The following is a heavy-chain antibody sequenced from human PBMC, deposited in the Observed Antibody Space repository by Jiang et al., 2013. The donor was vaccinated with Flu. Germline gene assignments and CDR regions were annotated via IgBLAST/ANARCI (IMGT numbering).Heavy chain of an antibody. CDR1: GYTLTELS. CDR2: FDPEDGET. D-gene: IGHD3-22*01. J-gene: IGHJ4*02. Sequence: SGAEVKKPGASVKVSCKVSGYTLTELSMHWVRQAPGKGLEWMGGFDPEDGETIYAQKFQGRVTMTEDTSTDAAYMELSSLRSEDTAVYYCATVMRVHYYDSSGRYPDYWGQGTLVTVSS. V-gene: IGHV1-24*01. CDR3: ATVMRVHYYDSSGRYPDY.